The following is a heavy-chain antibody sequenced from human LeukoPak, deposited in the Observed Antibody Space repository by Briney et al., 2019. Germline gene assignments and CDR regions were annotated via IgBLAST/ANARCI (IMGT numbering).Heavy chain of an antibody. CDR3: AKDDGGSPPDAFDI. J-gene: IGHJ3*02. CDR1: GFTFSSYA. V-gene: IGHV3-23*01. D-gene: IGHD3-10*01. Sequence: GGSLRHSCAASGFTFSSYAMSWVRQAPGKGLEWVSTISYSGGSTYYADSVKGRFAISRDSSKNTLYLQMNGLRGEDTAVYYCAKDDGGSPPDAFDIWGQGTLVTVSS. CDR2: ISYSGGST.